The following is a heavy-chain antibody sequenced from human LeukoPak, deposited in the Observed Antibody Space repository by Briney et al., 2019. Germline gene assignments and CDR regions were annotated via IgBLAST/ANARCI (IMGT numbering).Heavy chain of an antibody. CDR2: IWYDGSLT. Sequence: PGGSLRLSCAASGFTFSSSGMYWVRQAPGKGLEWVAVIWYDGSLTYYVDSVKGRFTISRDNSKNTLYLQMNSLRAEDTAVYYCARVGDYYGDYVRFDYWGQGTLVTVSS. V-gene: IGHV3-33*07. J-gene: IGHJ4*02. CDR3: ARVGDYYGDYVRFDY. D-gene: IGHD4-17*01. CDR1: GFTFSSSG.